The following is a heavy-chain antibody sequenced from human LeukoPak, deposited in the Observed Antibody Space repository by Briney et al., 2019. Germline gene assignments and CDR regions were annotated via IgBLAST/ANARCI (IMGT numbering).Heavy chain of an antibody. J-gene: IGHJ2*01. Sequence: GASVKVSCKASGYTFTGYYMHWVRQAPGQGLEWMGWINPNSGGTNYAQKFQGWVTMTRDTSISTAYMELSRLRSDDTAVYYCAGESTRDIVVVPAPDWYFDLWGRGTLVTVSS. V-gene: IGHV1-2*04. CDR3: AGESTRDIVVVPAPDWYFDL. CDR2: INPNSGGT. D-gene: IGHD2-2*01. CDR1: GYTFTGYY.